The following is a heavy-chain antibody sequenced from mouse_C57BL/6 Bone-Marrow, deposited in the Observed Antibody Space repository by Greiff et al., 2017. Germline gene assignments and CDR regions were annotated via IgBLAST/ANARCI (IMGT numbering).Heavy chain of an antibody. Sequence: QVQLQQSGAELARPGASVKLSCKASGCTFTSYGISWVKQRTGQGLEWIGEIYPSSGTTYYNEKFKGKATLTADKSSSTAYMELRSLTSEDSAVYFCAREGPYFDYWGQGTTLTVSS. CDR2: IYPSSGTT. CDR1: GCTFTSYG. J-gene: IGHJ2*01. V-gene: IGHV1-81*01. CDR3: AREGPYFDY.